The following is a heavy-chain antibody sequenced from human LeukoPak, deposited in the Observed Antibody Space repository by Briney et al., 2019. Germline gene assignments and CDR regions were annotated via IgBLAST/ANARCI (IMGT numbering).Heavy chain of an antibody. J-gene: IGHJ6*04. CDR3: ARVGNYYGSGSYSNYYYGMDV. CDR2: INPSGGST. D-gene: IGHD3-10*01. V-gene: IGHV1-46*01. Sequence: GASVRVSFTASGYTFTIYYMHWVRQAPGQGGEGMGIINPSGGSTSYAQKFQGRVTMTSDTSTSTVYMELSSLRSEDTAVYYCARVGNYYGSGSYSNYYYGMDVWGKGTTVTVSS. CDR1: GYTFTIYY.